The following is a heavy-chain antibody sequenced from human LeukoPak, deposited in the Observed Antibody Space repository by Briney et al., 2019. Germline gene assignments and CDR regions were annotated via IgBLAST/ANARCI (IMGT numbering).Heavy chain of an antibody. CDR2: IYTGDSDT. J-gene: IGHJ3*01. CDR1: GYIFTSYW. V-gene: IGHV5-51*01. Sequence: GESLKISCKGSGYIFTSYWIGWVRQMPGKGLEWLGFIYTGDSDTRYSPSFQGHVTISVDKSITTAYLPWSTLKASDTATYYCARGGGGDSDGFDVWGQGTMVTVSS. D-gene: IGHD2-21*02. CDR3: ARGGGGDSDGFDV.